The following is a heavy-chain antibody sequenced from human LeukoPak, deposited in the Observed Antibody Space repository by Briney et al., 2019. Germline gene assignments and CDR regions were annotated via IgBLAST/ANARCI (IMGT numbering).Heavy chain of an antibody. J-gene: IGHJ6*02. Sequence: SETLSLTCTVSGGSISSSSYYWGWIRQPPGKGLEWIGSIYYSGSTYYNPSLKSRVTISVDTSKNQFSLKLSSVTAADTAVYYCARLTDCSSTSCYYYCYGMDVWGQGTTVTVSS. V-gene: IGHV4-39*01. CDR2: IYYSGST. CDR1: GGSISSSSYY. D-gene: IGHD2-2*01. CDR3: ARLTDCSSTSCYYYCYGMDV.